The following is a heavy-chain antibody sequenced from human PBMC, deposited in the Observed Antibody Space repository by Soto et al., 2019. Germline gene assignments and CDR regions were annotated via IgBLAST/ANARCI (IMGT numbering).Heavy chain of an antibody. V-gene: IGHV3-33*01. J-gene: IGHJ6*02. CDR3: ARDRVATRGPYYYYGMDV. D-gene: IGHD5-12*01. CDR1: GFTFSSYG. Sequence: GGSLRLSCAASGFTFSSYGMHWVRQAPGKGLEWVAVIWYDGSNKYYADSVKGRFTISRDNSKNTLYLQMNSLRAEDTAVYYCARDRVATRGPYYYYGMDVWGQGTTVTVSS. CDR2: IWYDGSNK.